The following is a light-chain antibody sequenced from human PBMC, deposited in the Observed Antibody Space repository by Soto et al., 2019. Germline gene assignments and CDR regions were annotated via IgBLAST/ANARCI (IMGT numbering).Light chain of an antibody. J-gene: IGLJ3*02. CDR1: SSNIATNY. Sequence: QSVLTQPPSVSVAPGQRVTISCSGSSSNIATNYVSWYQHLPGAAPRLLICDDNKRPSGIPDRFSGSKYGTSATLDITGLQTGDEADYYCGPWDTSLSAGVFGGGTKVTVL. V-gene: IGLV1-51*01. CDR3: GPWDTSLSAGV. CDR2: DDN.